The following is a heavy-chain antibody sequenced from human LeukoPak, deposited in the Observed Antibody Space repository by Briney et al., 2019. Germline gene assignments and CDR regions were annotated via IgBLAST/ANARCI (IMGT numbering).Heavy chain of an antibody. J-gene: IGHJ6*03. Sequence: GGSLRLSCAASGFTFSSYEMNWVRQAPGKGLEWVSYISSSGSTIYYADSVKGRFTISRDNAKNSLYLQMNSLRAEDTAVYYCARDHGSGSYYTRYYYYMDVWGKGTTVTVSS. CDR2: ISSSGSTI. CDR1: GFTFSSYE. D-gene: IGHD3-10*01. CDR3: ARDHGSGSYYTRYYYYMDV. V-gene: IGHV3-48*03.